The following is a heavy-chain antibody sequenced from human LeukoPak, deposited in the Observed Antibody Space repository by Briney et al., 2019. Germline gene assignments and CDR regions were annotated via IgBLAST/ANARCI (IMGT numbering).Heavy chain of an antibody. V-gene: IGHV3-48*03. CDR2: ISANSNTI. CDR1: AFTFSGYE. CDR3: ARSDY. Sequence: GGSPRLSCAASAFTFSGYEMNWVRQAPGKGLEWLSYISANSNTIYYADSVKGRFTISRDNAKNSLYLQMNSLRAEDTAVYYCARSDYWGRGTLVTVSS. J-gene: IGHJ4*02.